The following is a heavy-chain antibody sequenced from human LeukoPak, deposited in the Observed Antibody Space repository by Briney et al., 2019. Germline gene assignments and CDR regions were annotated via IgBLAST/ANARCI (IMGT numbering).Heavy chain of an antibody. CDR2: IYTSGST. J-gene: IGHJ4*02. V-gene: IGHV4-4*07. CDR3: ARVGQDSSGYYRIFDY. Sequence: SETLSLTCIVSGGSISSYYWSWIRQPAGKGLEWIGRIYTSGSTNYNPSLRSRVTISVDKSKNQFSLKLSSVTAADTAVYYCARVGQDSSGYYRIFDYWGQGTLVTVSS. CDR1: GGSISSYY. D-gene: IGHD3-22*01.